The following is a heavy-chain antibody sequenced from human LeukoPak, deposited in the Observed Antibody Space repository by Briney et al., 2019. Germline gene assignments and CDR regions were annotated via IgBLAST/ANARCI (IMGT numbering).Heavy chain of an antibody. CDR3: AREFRGGGDSGIFDY. CDR1: GGSISLGSYY. J-gene: IGHJ4*02. D-gene: IGHD4-23*01. Sequence: SQTLSLTCTVSGGSISLGSYYWSWIRQSAGKVLEWIGRIYASGDTDYNPSHYNPSLRSRVTISIDTPKSQFSLKLSSVTPADTAVYFCAREFRGGGDSGIFDYWGQGALVTVSS. V-gene: IGHV4-61*02. CDR2: IYASGD.